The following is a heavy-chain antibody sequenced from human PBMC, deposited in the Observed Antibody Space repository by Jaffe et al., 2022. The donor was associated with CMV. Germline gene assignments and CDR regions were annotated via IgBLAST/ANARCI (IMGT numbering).Heavy chain of an antibody. J-gene: IGHJ3*02. CDR1: DDSMSSNSYN. CDR2: LYFRGTT. Sequence: QLQLQESGPGLVKPSETLSLTCTVSDDSMSSNSYNWGWIRQPPGKGLEWIGTLYFRGTTYYNPSLKSRGTISVDRSKKQFFLNLNSVTAADTAVYYCARRWASGWSTPTDVFEIWGQGIMVTVSS. CDR3: ARRWASGWSTPTDVFEI. V-gene: IGHV4-39*01. D-gene: IGHD6-19*01.